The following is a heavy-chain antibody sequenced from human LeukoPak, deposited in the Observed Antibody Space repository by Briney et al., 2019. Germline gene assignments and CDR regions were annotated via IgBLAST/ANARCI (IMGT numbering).Heavy chain of an antibody. CDR2: INHSGST. CDR3: ATRNSGSATPPPT. V-gene: IGHV4-34*01. Sequence: PSETLSLTCAVYGGSFSGYYWSWIRQPPGKGLEWIGEINHSGSTNYNPSLKSRVTISVDTPKNQFSLKLSSVTAADTAVYYCATRNSGSATPPPTWGQGTLVTVSS. CDR1: GGSFSGYY. D-gene: IGHD1-26*01. J-gene: IGHJ5*02.